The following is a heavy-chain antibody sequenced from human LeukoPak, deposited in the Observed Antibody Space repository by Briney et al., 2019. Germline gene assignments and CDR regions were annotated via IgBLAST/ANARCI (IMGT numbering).Heavy chain of an antibody. V-gene: IGHV3-74*01. D-gene: IGHD6-19*01. CDR1: GFTFSNYW. CDR3: ARGFPIAVAGTGYYFDY. Sequence: GGSLRLSCAASGFTFSNYWMHWVRQAPGRGLVWVSRINSDGSSTNYADSVKGRFTISRDNAKNTLYLQMNSLRAEDTAVYYCARGFPIAVAGTGYYFDYWGQGTLVTVSS. CDR2: INSDGSST. J-gene: IGHJ4*02.